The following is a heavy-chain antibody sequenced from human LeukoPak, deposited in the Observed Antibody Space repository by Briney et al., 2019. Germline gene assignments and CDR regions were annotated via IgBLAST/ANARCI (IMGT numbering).Heavy chain of an antibody. D-gene: IGHD1-1*01. CDR1: GFTVSNKF. CDR3: AKTDNWSDDYFDY. Sequence: GGSLRLSCAASGFTVSNKFLNWVRQAPGKGLEWVSVIYNNGDTYYTDSVKGRFTISRDTSKNTLYLQMNSLRAEDTAVYHCAKTDNWSDDYFDYWGQGTLVTVSS. V-gene: IGHV3-53*01. J-gene: IGHJ4*02. CDR2: IYNNGDT.